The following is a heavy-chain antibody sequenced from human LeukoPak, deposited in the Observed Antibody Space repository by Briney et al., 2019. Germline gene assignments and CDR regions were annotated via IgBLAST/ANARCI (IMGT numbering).Heavy chain of an antibody. Sequence: KPSETLSLTCTVSGGSISSYYWSWIRQPPGKGLEWIGYIYYSGSTNYNPPLKSRVTISVDTSKNQFSLKLSSVTAADTAVYYCARSTRVYYDSSGSLFGYWGQGTLVTVSS. CDR2: IYYSGST. D-gene: IGHD3-22*01. CDR1: GGSISSYY. V-gene: IGHV4-59*08. CDR3: ARSTRVYYDSSGSLFGY. J-gene: IGHJ4*02.